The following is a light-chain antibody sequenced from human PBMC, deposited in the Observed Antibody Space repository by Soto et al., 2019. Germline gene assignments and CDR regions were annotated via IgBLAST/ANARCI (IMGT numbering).Light chain of an antibody. CDR3: CSYAGSSKV. CDR2: EGS. Sequence: QPVLTQPASVSGSPGQSFTISCTGTSSDVGSYNLVSWYQQHPGKAPKLMIYEGSKRPSGVSNRFSGSKSGNTASLTISGLQAEDEADYYCCSYAGSSKVFGTGTKLTVL. J-gene: IGLJ1*01. CDR1: SSDVGSYNL. V-gene: IGLV2-23*01.